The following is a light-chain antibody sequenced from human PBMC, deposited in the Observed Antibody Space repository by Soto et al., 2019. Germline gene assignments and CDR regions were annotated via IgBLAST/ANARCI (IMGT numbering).Light chain of an antibody. J-gene: IGLJ2*01. CDR3: AAWDDSLSAVV. V-gene: IGLV1-47*01. CDR2: RNN. CDR1: SSNIGSNY. Sequence: QSVLTQPPSASGTPGQRVTISCSGSSSNIGSNYLYWYQQLPGTAPKLLIYRNNERPSGVPDRFSGSKSGTSASLAISGLRSADEADYYCAAWDDSLSAVVFGGGTQLTVL.